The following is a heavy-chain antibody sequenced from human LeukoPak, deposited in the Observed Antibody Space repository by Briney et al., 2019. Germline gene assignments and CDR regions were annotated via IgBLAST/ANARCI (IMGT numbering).Heavy chain of an antibody. Sequence: GGSLRLSCEASGLFFSDYSMNWVRQAPGKGLEWFSYIRGSSTDKTYADSVKGRFNIYRDDAKNSLFLQMGSLRAEDTAVYYCVRDHYWAFDYWGQGILVTVSS. J-gene: IGHJ4*02. D-gene: IGHD2-8*02. CDR3: VRDHYWAFDY. V-gene: IGHV3-48*01. CDR1: GLFFSDYS. CDR2: IRGSSTDK.